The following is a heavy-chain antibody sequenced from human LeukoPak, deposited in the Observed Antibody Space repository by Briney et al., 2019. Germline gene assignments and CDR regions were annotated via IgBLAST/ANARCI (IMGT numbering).Heavy chain of an antibody. V-gene: IGHV3-48*02. CDR2: IDGTSRSI. J-gene: IGHJ4*02. CDR3: ARKMAL. Sequence: GGSLRLSCTASGFTFSSYGMNWVRQTPGKGLEWLSYIDGTSRSIYYSDSVKGRFTVSRDNAKNSVFLQLNSLRDEDTGMYFCARKMALWGQGTLVTVSS. CDR1: GFTFSSYG. D-gene: IGHD5-24*01.